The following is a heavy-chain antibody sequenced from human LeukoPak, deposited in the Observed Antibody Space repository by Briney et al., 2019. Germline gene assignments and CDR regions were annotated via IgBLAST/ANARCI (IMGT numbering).Heavy chain of an antibody. D-gene: IGHD6-13*01. CDR3: ASPGYSSSWYPEDYYGMDV. Sequence: GESLKISCKGPGYSFTSYWISWVRRMPGKGLEWMGRIDPSDSYTNYSPSFQGHLTISADKSISTAYLQWSSLKASDTAMYYCASPGYSSSWYPEDYYGMDVWGQGTTVTVSS. V-gene: IGHV5-10-1*01. CDR1: GYSFTSYW. CDR2: IDPSDSYT. J-gene: IGHJ6*02.